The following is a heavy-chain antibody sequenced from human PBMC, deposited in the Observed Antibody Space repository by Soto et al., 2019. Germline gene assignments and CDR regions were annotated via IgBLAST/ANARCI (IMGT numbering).Heavy chain of an antibody. CDR3: AREKDGLIDY. J-gene: IGHJ4*02. CDR1: GGSISSYY. D-gene: IGHD3-16*01. Sequence: LSLTCTVSGGSISSYYWSWIRQPPGKGLEWIGYIYYSGSTNYNPSLKSRVTISVDTSKNQFSLKLSSATAADTAVYYCAREKDGLIDYWGQGTLVTVSS. CDR2: IYYSGST. V-gene: IGHV4-59*01.